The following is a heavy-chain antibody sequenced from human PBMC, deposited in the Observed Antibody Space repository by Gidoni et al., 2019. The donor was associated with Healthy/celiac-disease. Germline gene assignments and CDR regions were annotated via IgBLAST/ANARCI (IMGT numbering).Heavy chain of an antibody. J-gene: IGHJ6*02. CDR2: IWYDGSNK. D-gene: IGHD2-15*01. V-gene: IGHV3-33*01. Sequence: QVQLVESGGGVVQPGRSLRLSCAASGFPFSSYGRHWVRQAPGKGLEWVAVIWYDGSNKYYADSVKGRFTISRDNSKNTLYLQMNSLRAEDTPVYYCARSETVVVAAPYYYGMDVWGQGTTVTVSS. CDR1: GFPFSSYG. CDR3: ARSETVVVAAPYYYGMDV.